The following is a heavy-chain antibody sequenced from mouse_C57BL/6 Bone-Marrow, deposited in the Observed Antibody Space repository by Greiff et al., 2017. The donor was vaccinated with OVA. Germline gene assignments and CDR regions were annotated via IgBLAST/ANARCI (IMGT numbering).Heavy chain of an antibody. V-gene: IGHV5-17*01. D-gene: IGHD1-1*01. CDR3: ARRGYYGSSYLDYWYFDV. J-gene: IGHJ1*03. CDR1: GFTFSDYG. Sequence: EVKLEESGGGLVKPGGSLKLSCAASGFTFSDYGMHWVRQAPEKGLEWVAYISSGSSTIYYADTVKGRFTISRDNAKNTLFLQMTSLRSEDTAMYYCARRGYYGSSYLDYWYFDVWGTGTTVTVSS. CDR2: ISSGSSTI.